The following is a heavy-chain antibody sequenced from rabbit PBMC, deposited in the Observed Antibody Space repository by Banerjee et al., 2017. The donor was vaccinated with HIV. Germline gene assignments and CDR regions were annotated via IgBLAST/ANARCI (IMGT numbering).Heavy chain of an antibody. CDR2: IYISSGST. J-gene: IGHJ4*01. V-gene: IGHV1S40*01. CDR3: ARGDGSGGAFYWDL. D-gene: IGHD1-1*01. Sequence: QSLEESGGDLVKPGASLTLTCTASGFSFSSYYYMCWVRQAPGKGLEWIACIYISSGSTWYASWAKGRFTIFKTSSTTVTLQMTSLTAADTATYFCARGDGSGGAFYWDLWGPGTLVTVS. CDR1: GFSFSSYYY.